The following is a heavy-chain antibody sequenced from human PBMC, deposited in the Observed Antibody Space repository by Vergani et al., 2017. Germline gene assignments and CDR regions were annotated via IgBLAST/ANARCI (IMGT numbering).Heavy chain of an antibody. CDR3: ARAAVGAGWFDP. Sequence: QVQLQQWGAGLFKPSETLSLTCAVYGGSFSGYYWSWIRQPPGKGLEWIGELNHSGSTNYNPSLKSRVTISVDTSKNQFSLKLSSVTAADTAVYYCARAAVGAGWFDPWGQGTLVTVSS. CDR2: LNHSGST. J-gene: IGHJ5*02. D-gene: IGHD1-26*01. CDR1: GGSFSGYY. V-gene: IGHV4-34*01.